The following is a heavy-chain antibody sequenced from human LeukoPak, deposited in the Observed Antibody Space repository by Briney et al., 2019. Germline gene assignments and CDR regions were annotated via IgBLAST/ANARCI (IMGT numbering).Heavy chain of an antibody. V-gene: IGHV4-59*06. CDR2: IYYSGST. CDR1: GGSFSGYY. D-gene: IGHD6-13*01. CDR3: QGFGGYSSSWYYFDY. Sequence: KPSETLSLTCAVYGGSFSGYYWSWIRQPPGKGLEWIGYIYYSGSTYYNPSLKSRVTISVDTSKNQFSLKLSSVTAADTAVYYCQGFGGYSSSWYYFDYWGQGTLVTVSS. J-gene: IGHJ4*02.